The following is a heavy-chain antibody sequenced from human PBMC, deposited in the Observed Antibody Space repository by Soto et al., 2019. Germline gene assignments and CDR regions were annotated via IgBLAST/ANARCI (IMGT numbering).Heavy chain of an antibody. J-gene: IGHJ4*02. Sequence: QVQLQQWGAGLLKPSETLSLTCGVYGGSFSGYYWSWIRQPPGKGLEWIGEINHSGRTNYNSSLKSRXXIXVXXSKRQSSLKLSSVTAADPAVYYCARVGYHYGSFDCWGQGTLVIVSS. CDR1: GGSFSGYY. CDR2: INHSGRT. D-gene: IGHD5-18*01. CDR3: ARVGYHYGSFDC. V-gene: IGHV4-34*01.